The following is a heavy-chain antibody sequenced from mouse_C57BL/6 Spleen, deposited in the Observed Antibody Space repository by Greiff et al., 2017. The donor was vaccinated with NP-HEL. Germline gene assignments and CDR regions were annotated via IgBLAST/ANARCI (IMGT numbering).Heavy chain of an antibody. V-gene: IGHV1-63*01. CDR2: IYPGGGYT. D-gene: IGHD1-1*01. CDR1: GYTFTNYW. Sequence: VQLQQSGAELVRPGTSVKMSCKASGYTFTNYWIGWAKQRPGHGLEWIGDIYPGGGYTNYNEKFKGKATLTADKSSSTAYMQFSSLTSEDSAIYYCARSRYYGSSYEYFDYWGQGTTLTVSS. CDR3: ARSRYYGSSYEYFDY. J-gene: IGHJ2*01.